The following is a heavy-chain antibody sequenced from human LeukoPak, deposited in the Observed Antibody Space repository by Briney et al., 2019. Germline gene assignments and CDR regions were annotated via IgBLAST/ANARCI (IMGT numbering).Heavy chain of an antibody. J-gene: IGHJ6*02. CDR1: GFTFGDYA. CDR2: IKQDGSEK. CDR3: ARGIQYYDFWSGYSYYYYYGMDV. D-gene: IGHD3-3*01. V-gene: IGHV3-7*03. Sequence: GGSLRLSCTASGFTFGDYAMSWVRQAPGKGLEWVANIKQDGSEKYYVDSVKGRFTISRDNAKNSLYLQMNSLRAEDTAVYYCARGIQYYDFWSGYSYYYYYGMDVWGQGTTVTVSS.